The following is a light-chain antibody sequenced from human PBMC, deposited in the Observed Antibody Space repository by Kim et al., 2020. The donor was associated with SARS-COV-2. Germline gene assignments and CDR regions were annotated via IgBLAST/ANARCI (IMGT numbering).Light chain of an antibody. V-gene: IGLV2-14*01. CDR1: SSDVGGHNH. J-gene: IGLJ3*02. CDR2: DVN. Sequence: QSALTQPASVSGSPGQSITISCTGTSSDVGGHNHVSWYQQHPGKAPKLMIYDVNKRPSGVSHRFSGSKSGNTASLTISGLQAEDEADYSCSSYTTSSTWVFGGGTQLTVL. CDR3: SSYTTSSTWV.